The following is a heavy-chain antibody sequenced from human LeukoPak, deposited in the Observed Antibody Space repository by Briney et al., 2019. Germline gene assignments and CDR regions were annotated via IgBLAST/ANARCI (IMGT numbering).Heavy chain of an antibody. CDR2: ISYSGST. CDR3: ARRTTSGWYQVVY. Sequence: SETLSLTCTVSGGSISNYYWSWIRQPPGKGLEWIGYISYSGSTNHNPSLKSRVTISVDTSKNQFSLRLSSLTAADTAVYYCARRTTSGWYQVVYWGQGTLVTVSS. V-gene: IGHV4-59*01. D-gene: IGHD6-19*01. CDR1: GGSISNYY. J-gene: IGHJ4*02.